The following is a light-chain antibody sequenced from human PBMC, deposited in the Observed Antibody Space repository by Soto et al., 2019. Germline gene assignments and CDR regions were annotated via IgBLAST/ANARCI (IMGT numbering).Light chain of an antibody. J-gene: IGKJ1*01. V-gene: IGKV1-39*01. CDR1: QSISSY. CDR2: AAS. Sequence: DIQMTQSPSSLSASVGDRVTITCRASQSISSYLNWYQQKPGKAPKLLIYAASSLQSGVPSRFSGSGSGTDFTPTISSLQPEDFATYYCQQSYSTLTWTCGQGTKVEIK. CDR3: QQSYSTLTWT.